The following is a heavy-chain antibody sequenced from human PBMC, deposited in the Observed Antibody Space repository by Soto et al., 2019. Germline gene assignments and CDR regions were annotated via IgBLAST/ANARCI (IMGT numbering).Heavy chain of an antibody. CDR1: GYKFTNYW. Sequence: XECLNISCKGSGYKFTNYWLSWVRQTPGKGLEWMGRIDPSDSYINYSPSFRGHVTISIDESISTAHLQWSSLKASDTATYYFAIVTAETAYHYFDFWGQGTVVPVSS. V-gene: IGHV5-10-1*01. D-gene: IGHD1-1*01. J-gene: IGHJ4*02. CDR2: IDPSDSYI. CDR3: AIVTAETAYHYFDF.